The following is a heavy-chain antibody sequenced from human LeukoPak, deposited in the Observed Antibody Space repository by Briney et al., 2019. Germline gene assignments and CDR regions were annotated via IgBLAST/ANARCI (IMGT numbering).Heavy chain of an antibody. Sequence: PSETLSLTCTVSGGSISSSSYYWGWIRQPPGKGLEWIGSIYYSGSTNYNPSLKSRVTISVDTSKNQFSLKLSSVAAADTAVYYCARAQGYGDPYYYYGMDAWGQGTTVTVSS. J-gene: IGHJ6*02. V-gene: IGHV4-39*07. CDR2: IYYSGST. CDR3: ARAQGYGDPYYYYGMDA. D-gene: IGHD4-17*01. CDR1: GGSISSSSYY.